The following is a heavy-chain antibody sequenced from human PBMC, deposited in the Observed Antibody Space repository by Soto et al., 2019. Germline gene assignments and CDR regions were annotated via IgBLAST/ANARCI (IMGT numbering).Heavy chain of an antibody. Sequence: GASVKVSCKASGYTFTSYAMHWVRQAPGQRLEWMGWINAGNGNTKYSQKFQGRVTITRDTSASTAYMELSSLRSEDTAVYYCARAPSRGYGSGSYNDYWGQGTLVTVSS. J-gene: IGHJ4*02. CDR2: INAGNGNT. CDR3: ARAPSRGYGSGSYNDY. CDR1: GYTFTSYA. V-gene: IGHV1-3*01. D-gene: IGHD3-10*01.